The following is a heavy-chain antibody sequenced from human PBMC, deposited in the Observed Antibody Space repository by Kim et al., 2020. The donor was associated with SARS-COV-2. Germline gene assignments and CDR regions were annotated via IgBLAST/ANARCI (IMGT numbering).Heavy chain of an antibody. J-gene: IGHJ6*02. V-gene: IGHV4-39*01. D-gene: IGHD6-13*01. Sequence: SRVTISVDTSKNQFSLKLSSVTAADTAVYYCARQWGSSWLYYYYYYGMDVWGQGTTVTVSS. CDR3: ARQWGSSWLYYYYYYGMDV.